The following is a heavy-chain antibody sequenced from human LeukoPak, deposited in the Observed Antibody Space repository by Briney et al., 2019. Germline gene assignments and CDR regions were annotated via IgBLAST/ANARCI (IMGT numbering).Heavy chain of an antibody. CDR2: INHSGST. V-gene: IGHV4-34*01. CDR3: ARQVGWFDP. J-gene: IGHJ5*02. Sequence: SETLSLTCAVYGGSFSGYYWSWIRQPPGKGLEWIGEINHSGSTNYNPSLKSRVTISVDTSKNQFSLKLSSVTAADTAVYYCARQVGWFDPWGQGTLVTVSS. CDR1: GGSFSGYY.